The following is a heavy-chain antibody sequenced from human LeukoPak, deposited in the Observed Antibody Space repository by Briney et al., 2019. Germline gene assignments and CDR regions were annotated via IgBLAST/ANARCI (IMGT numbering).Heavy chain of an antibody. V-gene: IGHV3-74*01. Sequence: GGSLRLSCAASGFTFSSYWMHWVRQAPGKGLVWVSRINSDGSSTSYADSVKGRFSISRDNAKNTLYLQMNSLRAEDTAVYYCARDRGYGYLFDYWGQGTLVTVSS. J-gene: IGHJ4*02. CDR1: GFTFSSYW. CDR3: ARDRGYGYLFDY. CDR2: INSDGSST. D-gene: IGHD5-18*01.